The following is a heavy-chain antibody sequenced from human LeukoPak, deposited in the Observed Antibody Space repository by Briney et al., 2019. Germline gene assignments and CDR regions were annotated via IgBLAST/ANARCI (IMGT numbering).Heavy chain of an antibody. J-gene: IGHJ3*02. CDR1: GFMFDDYG. Sequence: PGGSLRLSCAASGFMFDDYGMSWVRQAPGKGLEWVPGINWNGGSIGYADSVKGRFIISRDNAKNTLYLQMNSLRAEDTALYYCANLLSERYYDAFNIWGQGTMVTVSS. D-gene: IGHD1-26*01. CDR3: ANLLSERYYDAFNI. CDR2: INWNGGSI. V-gene: IGHV3-20*04.